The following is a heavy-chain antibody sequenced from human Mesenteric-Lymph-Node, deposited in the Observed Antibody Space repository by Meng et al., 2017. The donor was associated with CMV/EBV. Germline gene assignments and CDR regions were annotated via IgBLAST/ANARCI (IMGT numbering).Heavy chain of an antibody. CDR1: GFTFSSYG. J-gene: IGHJ6*02. Sequence: GESLKISCAASGFTFSSYGMHWVRQAPGKGLEWVAFIRYDGSNKYYADSVKGRFTISRDNSKNTLYLQMNSLRAEDTAVYYCARDGGSGSYGDYYYGLDVWGQGTTVTVSS. D-gene: IGHD3-10*01. CDR2: IRYDGSNK. CDR3: ARDGGSGSYGDYYYGLDV. V-gene: IGHV3-30*02.